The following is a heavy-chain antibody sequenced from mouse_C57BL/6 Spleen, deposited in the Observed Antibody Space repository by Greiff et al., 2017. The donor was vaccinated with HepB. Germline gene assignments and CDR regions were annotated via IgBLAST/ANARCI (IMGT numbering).Heavy chain of an antibody. CDR1: GYTFTSYW. CDR3: ARKGVVARDYYAMDY. D-gene: IGHD1-1*01. J-gene: IGHJ4*01. Sequence: VQLQQPGAELVMPGASVKLSCKASGYTFTSYWMHWVKQRPGQGLEWIGEIDPSDSYTNYNQKFKGKSTLTVDKSSSTAYMQLSSLTSEDSAVYYCARKGVVARDYYAMDYWGQGTSVTVSS. V-gene: IGHV1-69*01. CDR2: IDPSDSYT.